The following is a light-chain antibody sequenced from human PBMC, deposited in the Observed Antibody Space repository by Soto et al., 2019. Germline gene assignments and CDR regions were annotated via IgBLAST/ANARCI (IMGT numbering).Light chain of an antibody. Sequence: EIVLTQSPGTLSLSPGESATLSWRASQSVSSSCLAWYQQKPGQAPRLLIYGASNRATGIPDRFSGSGSGTDFTLTISRLEPEDFAVYYCQQYGSSPSTFGPGTKVDIK. J-gene: IGKJ3*01. V-gene: IGKV3-20*01. CDR3: QQYGSSPST. CDR1: QSVSSSC. CDR2: GAS.